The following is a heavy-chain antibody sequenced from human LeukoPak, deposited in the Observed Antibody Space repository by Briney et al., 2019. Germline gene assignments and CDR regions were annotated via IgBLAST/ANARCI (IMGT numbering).Heavy chain of an antibody. J-gene: IGHJ4*02. CDR1: GFTFDDYA. CDR2: ISWNSGSI. CDR3: AKDIEHSYSSGWYRD. V-gene: IGHV3-9*01. Sequence: GRSLRLSCAASGFTFDDYAMHWVRQAPGKGLEWVSGISWNSGSIGYADSVKGRFTISRDNAKNSLYLQMNSLRAEDTALYYCAKDIEHSYSSGWYRDWGQGTLVTVSS. D-gene: IGHD6-19*01.